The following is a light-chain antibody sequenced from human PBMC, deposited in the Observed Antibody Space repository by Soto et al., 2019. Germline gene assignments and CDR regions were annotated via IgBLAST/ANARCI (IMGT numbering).Light chain of an antibody. CDR3: QERNVWPLCT. CDR2: DAS. V-gene: IGKV3-11*01. CDR1: QSVGTY. J-gene: IGKJ2*02. Sequence: IVLTQSPATLSLSPGERATLSCRASQSVGTYLAWYQQKPGQAPRLLIYDASNRAIGVPARFTGSGSGADFTLTISNLEPEDVAVYYCQERNVWPLCTFGRGTRLEI.